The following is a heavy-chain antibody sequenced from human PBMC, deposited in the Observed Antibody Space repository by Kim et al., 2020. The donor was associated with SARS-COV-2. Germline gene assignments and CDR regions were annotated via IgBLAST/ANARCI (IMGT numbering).Heavy chain of an antibody. CDR2: VSHDGSKR. J-gene: IGHJ2*01. CDR1: GFTFSNYG. Sequence: GGSLRLSCAASGFTFSNYGMHWVRQAPGKGLEWVADVSHDGSKRYYADSVRGRFTISRDNSKNTLDLQMNSLRPEDTAVYYCAKASTTINGYFDLWGRGTLVTVSS. CDR3: AKASTTINGYFDL. V-gene: IGHV3-30*18.